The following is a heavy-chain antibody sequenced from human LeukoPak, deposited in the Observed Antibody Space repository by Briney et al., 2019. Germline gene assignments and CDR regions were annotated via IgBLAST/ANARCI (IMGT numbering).Heavy chain of an antibody. V-gene: IGHV1-2*02. CDR2: INPNSGGT. D-gene: IGHD3-10*01. Sequence: GASVTVSCKASGYTLTGYYMHWVRQPRGQGLEWMGWINPNSGGTNYAAKFQGRVTMTRETSISTAYMELSRLRSADTAVYYCARDLMVRGVNKVGMDVWGQGTTVTVSS. CDR3: ARDLMVRGVNKVGMDV. CDR1: GYTLTGYY. J-gene: IGHJ6*02.